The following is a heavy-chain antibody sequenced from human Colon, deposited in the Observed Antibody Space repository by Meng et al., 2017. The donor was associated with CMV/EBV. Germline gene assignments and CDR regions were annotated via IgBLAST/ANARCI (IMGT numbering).Heavy chain of an antibody. CDR2: ISGDGGST. V-gene: IGHV3-74*01. CDR1: GFTFSNYW. J-gene: IGHJ4*02. CDR3: ARDQGQYTNYVYY. Sequence: GGSLRLSCAASGFTFSNYWMYWVRQAPGKGLVWVSHISGDGGSTSYADSVKGRFTISRDNTKNSLYLQMNSLRAEDTAVYYCARDQGQYTNYVYYWGQGTLVTVSS. D-gene: IGHD5-18*01.